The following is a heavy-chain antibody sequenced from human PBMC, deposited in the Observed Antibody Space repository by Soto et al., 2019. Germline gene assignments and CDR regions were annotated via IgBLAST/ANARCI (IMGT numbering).Heavy chain of an antibody. CDR3: ARDLGGSYYAPVDY. D-gene: IGHD1-26*01. V-gene: IGHV1-18*01. CDR1: GYTFTSYG. Sequence: QVQLVQSGAEVKKPGASVKVSCKASGYTFTSYGISWVRQAPGQGLEWMGWISAYNGNTKYAQKFQGRVTMTTDTSTSTAYVELRSMRPDDTAVYYCARDLGGSYYAPVDYWGQGTLVTVSS. CDR2: ISAYNGNT. J-gene: IGHJ4*02.